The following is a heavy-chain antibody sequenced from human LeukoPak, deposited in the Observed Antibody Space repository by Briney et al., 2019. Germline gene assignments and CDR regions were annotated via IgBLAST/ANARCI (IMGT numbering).Heavy chain of an antibody. V-gene: IGHV3-30*03. CDR1: GSTFSSYG. D-gene: IGHD6-13*01. CDR2: ISYDGSNK. J-gene: IGHJ5*01. CDR3: AVSSSWFDY. Sequence: GGSLRLSCAASGSTFSSYGMHWVRQAPGKGLEWVAVISYDGSNKYYADSVKGRFTISRDNSKNTLYLQMNSLRAEDTAVYYCAVSSSWFDYWGQGTLVTVSS.